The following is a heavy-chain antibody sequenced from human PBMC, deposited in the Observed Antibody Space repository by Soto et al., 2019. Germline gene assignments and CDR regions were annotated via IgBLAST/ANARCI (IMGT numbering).Heavy chain of an antibody. Sequence: EVQLVESGGGLVQPGRFLRLSCAASGFTFDAYAMHWVRQAPGKGLEWVSGISWNSGSIGYADSVKGRFTISRDNAKNSLYLQMNSLRAEDTALYYCAKDRGLVLSFYFDYWGQGTLVTVSS. V-gene: IGHV3-9*01. CDR1: GFTFDAYA. J-gene: IGHJ4*02. CDR3: AKDRGLVLSFYFDY. D-gene: IGHD6-19*01. CDR2: ISWNSGSI.